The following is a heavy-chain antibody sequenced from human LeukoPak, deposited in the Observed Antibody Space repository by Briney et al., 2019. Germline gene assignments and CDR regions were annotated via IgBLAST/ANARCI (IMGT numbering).Heavy chain of an antibody. Sequence: GGSLRLSCAASGFTFSSYWMSWVRQAPGKGLEWVANIKQDGSEKYYVDSVKGRFTISRDNSKNTLYLQMNSLRAEDTAVYYCANGPVSAGAPREYYYYYYMDVWGKGTTVTISS. J-gene: IGHJ6*03. CDR1: GFTFSSYW. CDR2: IKQDGSEK. D-gene: IGHD3-10*01. V-gene: IGHV3-7*03. CDR3: ANGPVSAGAPREYYYYYYMDV.